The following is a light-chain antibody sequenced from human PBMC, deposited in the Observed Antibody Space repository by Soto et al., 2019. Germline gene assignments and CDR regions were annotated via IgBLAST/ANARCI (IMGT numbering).Light chain of an antibody. CDR2: AAS. J-gene: IGKJ4*01. V-gene: IGKV1-39*01. CDR1: QIVSSY. CDR3: QQTDRIPLT. Sequence: DIQMTQSPSSLSASVGDRFTITCRASQIVSSYLNWYQQKAGKAPKLLIYAASTLQSGVPSRFSGSGSGTDFTLVISSLQPEDFATYFCQQTDRIPLTFGGGTKVDIK.